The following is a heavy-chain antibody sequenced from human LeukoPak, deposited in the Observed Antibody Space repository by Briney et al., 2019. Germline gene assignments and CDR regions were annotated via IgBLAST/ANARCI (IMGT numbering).Heavy chain of an antibody. CDR1: GGSFSGYY. V-gene: IGHV4-34*01. J-gene: IGHJ4*02. Sequence: PSETLSLTCAVYGGSFSGYYWSWIREPPGKGLEWIGEINHSGSTNYNPSLKRRVTISVDTSKNQFSLKLSSVTAADTAVYYCARGRRWQNFDYWGQGTLVTVSS. CDR2: INHSGST. D-gene: IGHD5-24*01. CDR3: ARGRRWQNFDY.